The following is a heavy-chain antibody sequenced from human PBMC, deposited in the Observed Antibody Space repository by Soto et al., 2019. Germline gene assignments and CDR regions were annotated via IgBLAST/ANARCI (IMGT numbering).Heavy chain of an antibody. CDR1: GYTFTSYG. CDR3: ARVGRITILSDSYYGMDV. V-gene: IGHV1-18*01. J-gene: IGHJ6*02. D-gene: IGHD3-3*01. Sequence: AASVKVSCKASGYTFTSYGISWVRQAPGQGLEWMGWISAYNGNTNYAQKLQGRVTMTTDTSTSTAYMELRSLRSDDTAVYYCARVGRITILSDSYYGMDVWGQGTTVTVSS. CDR2: ISAYNGNT.